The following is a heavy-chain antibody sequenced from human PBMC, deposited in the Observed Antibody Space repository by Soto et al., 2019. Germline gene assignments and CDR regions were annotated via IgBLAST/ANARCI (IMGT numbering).Heavy chain of an antibody. J-gene: IGHJ6*03. CDR1: GFTFSSYA. CDR3: ARQLVSYYHYMDV. Sequence: GGSLRLSCAASGFTFSSYAMHWVRQAPGKGLEWVSYISSTSSIIYYADSVKGRFTISRDNAENSLYLQMNRMRAEDTAVYYCARQLVSYYHYMDVWGKGTTVTVSS. D-gene: IGHD6-13*01. V-gene: IGHV3-48*01. CDR2: ISSTSSII.